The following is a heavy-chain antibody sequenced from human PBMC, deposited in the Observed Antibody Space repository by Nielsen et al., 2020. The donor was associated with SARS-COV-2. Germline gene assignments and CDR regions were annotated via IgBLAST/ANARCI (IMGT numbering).Heavy chain of an antibody. CDR3: VSSSSDY. D-gene: IGHD6-6*01. CDR1: GFTFSSYD. CDR2: IKQDGSEK. J-gene: IGHJ4*02. Sequence: GGSLRLSCAASGFTFSSYDMAWVRQAPGKGLEWVANIKQDGSEKYYVDSVKGRFTISRDNAKNSLYLQMNSLRAEDTAVYYCVSSSSDYWGQGTLVTVSS. V-gene: IGHV3-7*01.